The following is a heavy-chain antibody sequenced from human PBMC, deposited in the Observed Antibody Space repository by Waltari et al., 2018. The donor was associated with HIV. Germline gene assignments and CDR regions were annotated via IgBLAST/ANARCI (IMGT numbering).Heavy chain of an antibody. Sequence: AESGERLIQPEGSLGLPFTGSSFSVSDQHVTWIRQTPAGSLEWVAVIYPDDTTHYADSVSGRFTISRAKSRTTVLLLMNGLFVDDTATYFCATGVRYYGPWGQGTRVTVSS. D-gene: IGHD3-10*01. CDR2: IYPDDTT. CDR3: ATGVRYYGP. J-gene: IGHJ5*02. CDR1: SFSVSDQH. V-gene: IGHV3-53*01.